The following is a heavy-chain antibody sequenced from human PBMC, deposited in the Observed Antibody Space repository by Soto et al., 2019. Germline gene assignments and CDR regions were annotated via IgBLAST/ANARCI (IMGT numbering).Heavy chain of an antibody. Sequence: EVQLVASGGDLVQPGGSLRLSCVASGFTFSSYWMHWVRQVPGKGLVWVSRISSDGSSTSYADSVRGRFIISRDNAKNTLYLQVNSLRVDDTAVYYCARGTVRDHDFGDHWGQGTLVAVSS. CDR1: GFTFSSYW. CDR3: ARGTVRDHDFGDH. D-gene: IGHD4-17*01. CDR2: ISSDGSST. V-gene: IGHV3-74*01. J-gene: IGHJ4*02.